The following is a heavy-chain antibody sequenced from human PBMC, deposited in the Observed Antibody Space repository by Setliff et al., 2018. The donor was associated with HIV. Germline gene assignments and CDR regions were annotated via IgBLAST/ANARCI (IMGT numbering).Heavy chain of an antibody. D-gene: IGHD5-18*01. CDR3: ASSGYNYGGYYMDV. J-gene: IGHJ6*03. CDR1: GFTFSSCW. V-gene: IGHV3-7*03. CDR2: IKQDGSEK. Sequence: GGSLRLSCAASGFTFSSCWVTWVRQGPGKGLEWVANIKQDGSEKYYVVSVKGRFTISRDNGKNSLYLQMNSLRAEDTAVYYCASSGYNYGGYYMDVWGKGTTVTVSS.